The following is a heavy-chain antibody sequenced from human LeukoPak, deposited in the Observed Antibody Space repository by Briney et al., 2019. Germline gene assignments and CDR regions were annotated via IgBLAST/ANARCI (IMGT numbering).Heavy chain of an antibody. CDR1: GYTFTGYY. V-gene: IGHV1-2*04. Sequence: ASVKVSCKASGYTFTGYYMHWVRQAPGQGLEWMGWINPNSGGTNYAQKFQGWVTMTRDTSISTAYMELSRLRSDDTAVYYCARDRKDCTNGVCYGYYGMDVWGQGTTVTVSS. CDR3: ARDRKDCTNGVCYGYYGMDV. J-gene: IGHJ6*02. D-gene: IGHD2-8*01. CDR2: INPNSGGT.